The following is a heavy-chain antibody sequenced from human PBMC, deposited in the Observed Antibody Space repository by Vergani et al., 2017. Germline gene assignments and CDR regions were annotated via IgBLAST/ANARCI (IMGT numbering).Heavy chain of an antibody. CDR1: GFTFDDYA. J-gene: IGHJ4*02. D-gene: IGHD5-18*01. Sequence: EVQLVESGGGLVQPGRSLRLSCAASGFTFDDYAMSWVRQAPGKGLEWVSAISGSGGSTYYADSVKGRFTISRDNSKNTLYLQMNSLRAEDTAVYYCAKDRDTAMVVYYFDYWGQGTLVTVSS. CDR3: AKDRDTAMVVYYFDY. V-gene: IGHV3-23*04. CDR2: ISGSGGST.